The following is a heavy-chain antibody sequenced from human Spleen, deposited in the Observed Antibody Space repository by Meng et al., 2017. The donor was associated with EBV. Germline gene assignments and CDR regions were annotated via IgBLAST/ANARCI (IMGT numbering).Heavy chain of an antibody. J-gene: IGHJ4*02. V-gene: IGHV1-18*01. CDR1: GYNFPKYG. CDR3: ARTNALDS. CDR2: ISASAYGGGT. Sequence: QVRVVQSGHEVKQLGDSGTVSGEASGYNFPKYGIIWVRQAPGQGLEWMGSISASAYGGGTKYAQKFLGRVTMTADTSTATAYMNLRSLTYDDTAVYYCARTNALDSWGQGTLVTVSS.